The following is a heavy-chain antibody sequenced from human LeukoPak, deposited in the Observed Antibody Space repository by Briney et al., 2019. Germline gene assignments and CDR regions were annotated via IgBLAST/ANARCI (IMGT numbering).Heavy chain of an antibody. V-gene: IGHV4-59*08. CDR2: IYYSGST. CDR1: GGSIRSYY. D-gene: IGHD6-13*01. J-gene: IGHJ6*02. Sequence: PSETLSLTCTVFGGSIRSYYWSWIRQPPGKGLEWIGYIYYSGSTNYNPSLKSRVTISVDTSKNQFSLKLSSVTAADTAVFYCARHSLITASDHYYYGMDVWGQGTTVTVSS. CDR3: ARHSLITASDHYYYGMDV.